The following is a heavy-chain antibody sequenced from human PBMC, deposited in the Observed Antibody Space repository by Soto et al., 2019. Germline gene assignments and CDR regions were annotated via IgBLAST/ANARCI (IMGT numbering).Heavy chain of an antibody. V-gene: IGHV1-18*01. J-gene: IGHJ5*02. CDR3: GGVVGGRGPWFGA. D-gene: IGHD1-26*01. Sequence: QVQLVQSGAEVKKPGASVKVSCKASGYNFNSYTISWVRQAPGQGLEWMGRISAYNGNTNYAQKLQGRVTMTADKSTSTAYRELRSLRSDDTAVYPCGGVVGGRGPWFGAGGQGTLVTVAS. CDR2: ISAYNGNT. CDR1: GYNFNSYT.